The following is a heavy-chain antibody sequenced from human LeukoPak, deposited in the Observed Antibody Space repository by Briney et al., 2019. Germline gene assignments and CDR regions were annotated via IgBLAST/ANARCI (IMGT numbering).Heavy chain of an antibody. V-gene: IGHV1-18*01. CDR3: PRDPGFWYYGSGSYYPFDY. CDR1: GYTFTIYG. Sequence: ASVKFSCNASGYTFTIYGISWVRQAPGQGLEWRGWISAYNVNTNYAQKIQGRVTMTTDTPTSTAYMELRSLRSDDTAVYYCPRDPGFWYYGSGSYYPFDYWGQGTLVTVSS. J-gene: IGHJ4*02. CDR2: ISAYNVNT. D-gene: IGHD3-10*01.